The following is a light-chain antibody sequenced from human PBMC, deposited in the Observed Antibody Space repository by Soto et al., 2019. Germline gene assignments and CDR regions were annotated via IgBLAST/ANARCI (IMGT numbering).Light chain of an antibody. CDR3: QQYGSSPPKT. Sequence: MGLTRSPGTLSLSPGERATLSCRCVQSVSSSYLAWYQQKPGQAPRLLIYGASSRATGIPDRFSGSGSGTDFTLTISRLEPEDFAVYYCQQYGSSPPKTFGQGTKVDIK. CDR1: QSVSSSY. CDR2: GAS. J-gene: IGKJ1*01. V-gene: IGKV3-20*01.